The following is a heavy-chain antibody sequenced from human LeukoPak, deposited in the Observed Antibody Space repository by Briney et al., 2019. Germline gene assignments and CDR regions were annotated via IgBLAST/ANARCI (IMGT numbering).Heavy chain of an antibody. J-gene: IGHJ5*02. CDR3: ASSPYDFWSGYYFWFDP. CDR1: GGSISSGDYY. D-gene: IGHD3-3*01. Sequence: PSETLSLTCTVSGGSISSGDYYWSWIRQPPGKGLEWIGYIYYSGSTYYNPSLKSRVTIPVDTSKNQFSLKLSSVTAADTAVYYCASSPYDFWSGYYFWFDPWGQGTLVTVSS. V-gene: IGHV4-30-4*01. CDR2: IYYSGST.